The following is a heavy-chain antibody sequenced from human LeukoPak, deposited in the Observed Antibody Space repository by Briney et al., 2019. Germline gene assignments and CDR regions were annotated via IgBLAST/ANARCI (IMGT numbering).Heavy chain of an antibody. CDR1: ELFFPNAW. J-gene: IGHJ4*02. CDR2: ISGSGGST. CDR3: AKDTSVLRPRTSFDY. Sequence: GGSLRLSCAASELFFPNAWMSWVRQAPGKGLEWVSGISGSGGSTYYADSVKGRFTISRDNSKNTLYLQMNSPRAEDTAVYYCAKDTSVLRPRTSFDYWGQGTLVTVSS. V-gene: IGHV3-23*01. D-gene: IGHD3-9*01.